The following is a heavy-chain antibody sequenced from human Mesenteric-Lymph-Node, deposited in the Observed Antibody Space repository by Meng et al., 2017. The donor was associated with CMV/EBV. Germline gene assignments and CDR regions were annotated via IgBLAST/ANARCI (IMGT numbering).Heavy chain of an antibody. CDR1: TFNSNA. V-gene: IGHV1-69*04. J-gene: IGHJ4*02. CDR2: AIPILHIS. Sequence: TFNSNAVSWGRQAPGQGLEWMGRAIPILHISNYAPKFEGRVTITADESTRIVYMELSSLTSEDTAVFYCARDPAGIGVTGGHFDSWGQGTLVTVSS. CDR3: ARDPAGIGVTGGHFDS. D-gene: IGHD2-21*02.